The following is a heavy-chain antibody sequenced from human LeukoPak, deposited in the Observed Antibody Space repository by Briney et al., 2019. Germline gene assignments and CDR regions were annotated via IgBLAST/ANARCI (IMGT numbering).Heavy chain of an antibody. CDR2: INPNSGGT. CDR1: GYTFTGYY. J-gene: IGHJ5*02. Sequence: ASVTVSCTASGYTFTGYYMHWVRQAPGQGLEWVGWINPNSGGTNYAQKFQGWVTMTRDTSISTAYMELSRLRSDDTAVYYCARDLSAMILVRPPLPGFTWGQGTLVTVSS. V-gene: IGHV1-2*04. D-gene: IGHD3-22*01. CDR3: ARDLSAMILVRPPLPGFT.